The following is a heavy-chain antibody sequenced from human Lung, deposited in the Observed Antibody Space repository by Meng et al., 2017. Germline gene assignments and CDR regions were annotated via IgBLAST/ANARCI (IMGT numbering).Heavy chain of an antibody. J-gene: IGHJ4*02. CDR2: INHSGSN. CDR1: GGSFSDYY. CDR3: ARGPTTMAHDFDY. Sequence: QGQPQQGGAGLLKPSETLSLTCGVSGGSFSDYYWSLIRQPPGKGLEWIWEINHSGSNNHTPSLRSRATISVDTSQNNLSLKLSSVTAADSAVYYCARGPTTMAHDFDYWGQGTLVTVSS. V-gene: IGHV4-34*04. D-gene: IGHD4-11*01.